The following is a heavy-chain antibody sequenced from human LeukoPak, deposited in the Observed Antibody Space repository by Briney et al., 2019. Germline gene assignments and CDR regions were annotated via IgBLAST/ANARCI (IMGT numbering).Heavy chain of an antibody. CDR3: ASQYDYGDYFDY. CDR1: GYTFTSYY. J-gene: IGHJ4*02. CDR2: INPNSGGT. D-gene: IGHD4-17*01. Sequence: ASVKVSCKASGYTFTSYYMHWVRQAPGQGLEWMGWINPNSGGTNYAQKFQGRVTMTRDTSISTAYMELSRLRSDDTAVYYCASQYDYGDYFDYWGQGTLVTVSS. V-gene: IGHV1-2*02.